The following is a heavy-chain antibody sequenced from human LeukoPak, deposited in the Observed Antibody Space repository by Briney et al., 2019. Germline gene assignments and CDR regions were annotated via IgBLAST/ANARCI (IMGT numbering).Heavy chain of an antibody. CDR2: ISSSSTYM. CDR3: VLVATYYYYGLDV. V-gene: IGHV3-21*01. D-gene: IGHD2-2*01. CDR1: GFTFGSYS. J-gene: IGHJ6*02. Sequence: GGSLRLSCAASGFTFGSYSMNWARQAPGKGLEWVSFISSSSTYMYYADSVKGRFTISRDDGKNPLYLQMNSLRAEDTAVYYCVLVATYYYYGLDVWGQGTTVTVSS.